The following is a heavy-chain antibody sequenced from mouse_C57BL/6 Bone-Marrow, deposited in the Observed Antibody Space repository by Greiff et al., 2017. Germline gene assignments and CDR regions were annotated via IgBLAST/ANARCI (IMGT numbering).Heavy chain of an antibody. J-gene: IGHJ4*01. CDR3: ARSYEYDDYTMDY. CDR1: GYTFTNYW. Sequence: VQLQQSGAEPVKPGASVKLSCKASGYTFTNYWMHWVKQRPGQGLEWIGMMHPNGGSPDYNEKFKSEATLSVDNSSRTAYMELSSLTAEDSAVYYCARSYEYDDYTMDYWGRGTSITVTS. CDR2: MHPNGGSP. V-gene: IGHV1-64*01. D-gene: IGHD2-4*01.